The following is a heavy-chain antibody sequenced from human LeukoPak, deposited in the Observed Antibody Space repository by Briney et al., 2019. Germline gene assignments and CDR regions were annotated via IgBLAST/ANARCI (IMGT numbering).Heavy chain of an antibody. CDR1: GFIYSHYG. Sequence: PGGSLRLSCAASGFIYSHYGMHWVRQAPGKGLEWVAVIRSDGSNRLYAGSVKGRFTISRDNSQNKLFLQMNSLRAEDTAMYYCARDAQRGFDYSNSLEYWGHGTLVTVSS. D-gene: IGHD4-11*01. CDR3: ARDAQRGFDYSNSLEY. CDR2: IRSDGSNR. V-gene: IGHV3-33*01. J-gene: IGHJ4*01.